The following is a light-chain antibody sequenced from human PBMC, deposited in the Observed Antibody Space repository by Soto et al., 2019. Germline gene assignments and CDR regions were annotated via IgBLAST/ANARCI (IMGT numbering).Light chain of an antibody. V-gene: IGLV2-14*03. Sequence: QCALNNPASVYRSPGQSISISYTGTSSDVGAYNYVSWYQQYPGRAPKLMIYDVTNRPSGVSNRFSGSKSGNTASLTISGLQAEDEADYYCSSYTASSTMVFGTGTKVTVL. CDR2: DVT. CDR1: SSDVGAYNY. J-gene: IGLJ1*01. CDR3: SSYTASSTMV.